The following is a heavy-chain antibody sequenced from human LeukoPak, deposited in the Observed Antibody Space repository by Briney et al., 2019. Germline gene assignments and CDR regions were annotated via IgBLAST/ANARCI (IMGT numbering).Heavy chain of an antibody. J-gene: IGHJ4*02. CDR1: GYTFTSYG. D-gene: IGHD6-19*01. CDR2: ISAYNGNT. CDR3: AREALYSSGWWDFDY. Sequence: ASVKVSCKASGYTFTSYGINWVRQAPGQGLEWMGWISAYNGNTNYAQKLQGRVTMTTDTSTSTAYMELRSLRSDDTAVYYCAREALYSSGWWDFDYWGQGTLVTVSS. V-gene: IGHV1-18*01.